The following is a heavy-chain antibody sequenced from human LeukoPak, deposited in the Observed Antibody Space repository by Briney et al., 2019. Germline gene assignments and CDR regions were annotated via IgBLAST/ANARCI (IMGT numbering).Heavy chain of an antibody. J-gene: IGHJ3*01. Sequence: GASVKVSCKASGYIFSDYYLHWVRQAPGQGLEWMGWMNPNSGGTNYAQKFQGRITMTGDTSTAYLELSRLRSDDTAVYYCARDLGSTVIVGADAFDLWGQGAMVTVSS. D-gene: IGHD2/OR15-2a*01. V-gene: IGHV1-2*02. CDR2: MNPNSGGT. CDR1: GYIFSDYY. CDR3: ARDLGSTVIVGADAFDL.